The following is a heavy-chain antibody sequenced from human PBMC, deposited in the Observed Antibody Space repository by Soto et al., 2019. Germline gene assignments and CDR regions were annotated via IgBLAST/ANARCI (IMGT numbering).Heavy chain of an antibody. J-gene: IGHJ4*02. CDR1: GFTFSSYS. V-gene: IGHV3-21*01. D-gene: IGHD5-12*01. CDR3: ARDRRDGYNFDY. CDR2: ISSSSSYI. Sequence: EVQLVESGGGLVKPGGSLRLSCAAYGFTFSSYSMNWVRQAPGKGLEWVSSISSSSSYIYYADSVKGRFTISRDNAKNSLYLQMDSLRAEDMAVYYCARDRRDGYNFDYWGQGTLVTVSS.